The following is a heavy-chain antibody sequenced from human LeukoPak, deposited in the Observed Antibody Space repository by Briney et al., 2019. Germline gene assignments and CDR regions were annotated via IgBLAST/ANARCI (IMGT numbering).Heavy chain of an antibody. CDR3: ARLNPLNSSGWYFGAFDI. CDR1: GGSISSGGYS. V-gene: IGHV4-30-2*01. J-gene: IGHJ3*02. Sequence: SETLSLTCAVSGGSISSGGYSWSWIRQPPGKGLEWIGYIYHSGSTYYNPSLKSRVTTSVDTSKNQFSLKLSSVTAADTAVYYCARLNPLNSSGWYFGAFDIWGQGTMVTVSS. CDR2: IYHSGST. D-gene: IGHD6-19*01.